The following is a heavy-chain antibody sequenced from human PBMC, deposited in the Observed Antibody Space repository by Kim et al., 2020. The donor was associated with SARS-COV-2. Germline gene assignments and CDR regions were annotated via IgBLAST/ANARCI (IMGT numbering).Heavy chain of an antibody. V-gene: IGHV7-4-1*02. CDR1: GYTFTSYA. CDR3: ARVKKERSYGRGYYFDY. Sequence: ASVKVSCKASGYTFTSYAMNWVRQAPGQGLEWMGWINTNTGNPTYAQGFTGRFVFSLDTSVSTAYLQISSLKAEDTAVYYCARVKKERSYGRGYYFDYWGQGTLVTVSS. CDR2: INTNTGNP. J-gene: IGHJ4*02. D-gene: IGHD5-18*01.